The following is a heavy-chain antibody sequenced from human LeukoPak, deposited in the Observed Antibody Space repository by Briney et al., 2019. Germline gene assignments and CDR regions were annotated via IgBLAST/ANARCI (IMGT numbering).Heavy chain of an antibody. V-gene: IGHV3-23*01. J-gene: IGHJ4*02. CDR2: MSGSGATR. D-gene: IGHD6-13*01. CDR3: AKGHRGYSSSWYDY. Sequence: GGGLRLSCAESGFRFSGYAMRWVGQAQGKRMEWVSRMSGSGATREYADSVRGRVTISRDNSKNTVYFQLNTPRADDTGVYYCAKGHRGYSSSWYDYWGQGTLVTVSS. CDR1: GFRFSGYA.